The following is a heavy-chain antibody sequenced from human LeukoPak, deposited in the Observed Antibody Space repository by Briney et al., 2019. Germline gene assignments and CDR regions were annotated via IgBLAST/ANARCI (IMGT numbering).Heavy chain of an antibody. D-gene: IGHD6-19*01. V-gene: IGHV3-23*01. J-gene: IGHJ4*02. CDR1: GFTFSSYA. CDR2: ISGSGGST. CDR3: AREGHTSGWYSNPYFDY. Sequence: GGSLRLSCAASGFTFSSYAMSWVRQAPGKGLEWVSAISGSGGSTYYADSVKGRFTISRDKSKNTLYLQMNSLRAEDTAVYYCAREGHTSGWYSNPYFDYWGQGTLVTVSS.